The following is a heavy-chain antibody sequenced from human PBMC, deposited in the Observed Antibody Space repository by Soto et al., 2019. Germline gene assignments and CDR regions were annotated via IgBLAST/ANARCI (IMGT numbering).Heavy chain of an antibody. CDR1: GYSFTSYW. CDR3: ARRVYCGGDCYSQTDDAFDI. Sequence: GESLKISCKGSGYSFTSYWIGWVRQMPGKGLEWMGIIYPGDSDTRYSPSFQGQVTISADKSISTAYLQWSSLKASDTAMYYCARRVYCGGDCYSQTDDAFDIWGQGTMVTVSS. J-gene: IGHJ3*02. V-gene: IGHV5-51*01. CDR2: IYPGDSDT. D-gene: IGHD2-21*02.